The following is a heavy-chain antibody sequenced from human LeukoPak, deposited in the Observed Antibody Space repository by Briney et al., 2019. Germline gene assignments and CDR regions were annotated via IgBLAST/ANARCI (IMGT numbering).Heavy chain of an antibody. CDR2: ISYDGSNR. D-gene: IGHD6-13*01. CDR1: GFTSSSYG. Sequence: GGSLRLSCAASGFTSSSYGMHWVRQPPGKGLEWVAVISYDGSNRYYADSVKGRFTIPRDNSKNTLYLQMNSLRGDDTAVYYCAKAPSYSSSWYSPDYWGQGTLVTVSS. J-gene: IGHJ4*02. V-gene: IGHV3-30*18. CDR3: AKAPSYSSSWYSPDY.